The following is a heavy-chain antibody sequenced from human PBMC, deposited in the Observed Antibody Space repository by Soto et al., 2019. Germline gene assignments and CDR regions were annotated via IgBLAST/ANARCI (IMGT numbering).Heavy chain of an antibody. V-gene: IGHV5-51*01. Sequence: PGESLKISCKGLGYSFSTYWIAWVRQMPGKGLEWMGIIYPGDSDTRYSPSFQGQVTISADKSINTAYLQWSSLKASDTAIYYCARLGKKEGSSWSFLDFWGQGTLVTVSS. CDR1: GYSFSTYW. D-gene: IGHD6-13*01. CDR2: IYPGDSDT. CDR3: ARLGKKEGSSWSFLDF. J-gene: IGHJ4*02.